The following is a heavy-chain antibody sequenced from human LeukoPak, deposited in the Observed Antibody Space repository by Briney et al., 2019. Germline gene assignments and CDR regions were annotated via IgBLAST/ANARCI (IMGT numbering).Heavy chain of an antibody. Sequence: GASVKVSCKASGYTFTGYYVHWVRQAPGQGLEWMGWISAYNGNTNYAQKLQGRVTMTTDTSTSTAYMELRSLRSDDTAVYYCARDSGIAASRGSFDPWGQGTLVTVSS. V-gene: IGHV1-18*04. J-gene: IGHJ5*02. CDR2: ISAYNGNT. D-gene: IGHD6-13*01. CDR3: ARDSGIAASRGSFDP. CDR1: GYTFTGYY.